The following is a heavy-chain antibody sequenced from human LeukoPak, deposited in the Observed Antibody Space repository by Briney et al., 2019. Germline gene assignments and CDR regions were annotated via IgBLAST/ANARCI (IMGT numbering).Heavy chain of an antibody. D-gene: IGHD3-9*01. CDR3: ARRLVIIRKFDY. CDR2: INHSGST. V-gene: IGHV4-34*01. CDR1: GGSFSGYY. J-gene: IGHJ4*02. Sequence: PSETLSLTCAVYGGSFSGYYWSWIRQPPGKGLEWIGEINHSGSTNYNPSLKSRVTISVDTSKNQFSLKLSSVTAADTAVYYCARRLVIIRKFDYWGQGTLVTVSP.